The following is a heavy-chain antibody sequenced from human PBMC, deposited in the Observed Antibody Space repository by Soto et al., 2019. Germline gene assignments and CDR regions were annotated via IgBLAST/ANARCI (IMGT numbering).Heavy chain of an antibody. CDR3: IGTYSGSSMRFDY. V-gene: IGHV3-15*01. CDR2: VKSKTDGGTI. J-gene: IGHJ4*02. Sequence: EVQLVESGGGLVKPGGSLRLSCAASGFTFSNAWMTWVRQAPGKGLEWVGRVKSKTDGGTIDYAAPVKDRFTISRDDSKNTLYLQMNSLKTEDTAVYYCIGTYSGSSMRFDYWGPGTLVTVSS. CDR1: GFTFSNAW. D-gene: IGHD5-12*01.